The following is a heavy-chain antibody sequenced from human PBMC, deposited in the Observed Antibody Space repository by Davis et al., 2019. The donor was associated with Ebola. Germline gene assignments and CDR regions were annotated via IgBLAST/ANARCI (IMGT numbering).Heavy chain of an antibody. D-gene: IGHD4-17*01. J-gene: IGHJ5*02. Sequence: PAGSLRLSCAASGFIFSSYAMSWVRQAPGKGLEWVSSISVRSITYHADSVKGRFTISRDNSKNTLYLQMNSLRAEDTAVYYCAKVHPPTTVTTGWFDPWGQGPLVTVSS. CDR1: GFIFSSYA. V-gene: IGHV3-23*01. CDR2: ISVRSIT. CDR3: AKVHPPTTVTTGWFDP.